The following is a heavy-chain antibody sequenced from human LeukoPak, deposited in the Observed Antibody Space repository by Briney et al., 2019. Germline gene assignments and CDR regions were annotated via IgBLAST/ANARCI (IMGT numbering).Heavy chain of an antibody. J-gene: IGHJ4*02. CDR2: ISISDSTI. V-gene: IGHV3-48*03. CDR1: GFTFSSYE. D-gene: IGHD5-18*01. Sequence: GGSLRLSCAASGFTFSSYEMNWVRQAPGKGLEWVSYISISDSTIYYADPVKGRFTVSRDNAKNSLYLQMSSLRAEDTAVYYCAREDSYGSEGFDFWGQGTLVTVSS. CDR3: AREDSYGSEGFDF.